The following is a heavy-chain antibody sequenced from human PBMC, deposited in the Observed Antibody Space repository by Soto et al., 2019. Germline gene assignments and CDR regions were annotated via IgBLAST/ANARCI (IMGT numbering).Heavy chain of an antibody. CDR1: GDTFSSYA. Sequence: SVKVSCKASGDTFSSYAISWLRQAPGKGLEWMGGIIPIFGTANYAQKFQGRVTITADESTSTAYMELSSLRSEDTAVYYCARAPVASSWYYSSGYYYYGMDVWGQGTTVTVSS. CDR3: ARAPVASSWYYSSGYYYYGMDV. D-gene: IGHD6-13*01. CDR2: IIPIFGTA. V-gene: IGHV1-69*13. J-gene: IGHJ6*02.